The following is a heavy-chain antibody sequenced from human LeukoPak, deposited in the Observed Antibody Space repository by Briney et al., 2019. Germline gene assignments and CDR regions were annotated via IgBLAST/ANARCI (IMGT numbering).Heavy chain of an antibody. Sequence: ASVKVSCKASGGTFSSYAISWVRQAPGQGLEWMGGIIPIFGTANYAQKFQGRVTITADESTSTAYMELSSLRSEDTAVYYCARGADGYNDAIFDYWGQGTLVTVSS. CDR2: IIPIFGTA. CDR1: GGTFSSYA. D-gene: IGHD5-24*01. J-gene: IGHJ4*02. V-gene: IGHV1-69*13. CDR3: ARGADGYNDAIFDY.